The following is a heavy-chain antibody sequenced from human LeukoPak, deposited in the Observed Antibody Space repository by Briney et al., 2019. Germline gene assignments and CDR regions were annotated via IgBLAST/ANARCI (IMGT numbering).Heavy chain of an antibody. CDR3: ATHFWSGYPPFDY. D-gene: IGHD3-3*02. Sequence: GGSLRLSCAASGFTFSDYYMSWIRQAPGKGLEWVSYISSSSYTNYADSVKGRFTISRDNAKNSLYLQMNSLRAEDTAVYYCATHFWSGYPPFDYWGQGTLVTVSS. J-gene: IGHJ4*02. V-gene: IGHV3-11*06. CDR1: GFTFSDYY. CDR2: ISSSSYT.